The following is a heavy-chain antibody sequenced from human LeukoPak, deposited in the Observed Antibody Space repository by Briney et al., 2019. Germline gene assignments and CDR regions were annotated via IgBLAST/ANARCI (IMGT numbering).Heavy chain of an antibody. CDR3: ARHSAVAGTGY. J-gene: IGHJ4*02. CDR2: IYYSGST. Sequence: SETLSLTCTVSGGSISSYYWSWIRQPPGKGLEWIGYIYYSGSTNYNPSLKSRVTISVDTSKNQFSLKLSSVTATDTAVYYCARHSAVAGTGYWGQGTLVTVSS. CDR1: GGSISSYY. D-gene: IGHD6-19*01. V-gene: IGHV4-59*08.